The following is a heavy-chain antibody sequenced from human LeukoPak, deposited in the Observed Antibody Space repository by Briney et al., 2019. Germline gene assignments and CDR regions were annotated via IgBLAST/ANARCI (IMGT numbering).Heavy chain of an antibody. J-gene: IGHJ4*02. Sequence: GGSLRLPCAASEFSFRSYGMNWVRQAPGKGLEWVALISYDGTNDYYVDSVRGRFTVSRDNSKNTLSLQMNSLRGEDTALYYCATDGYCSGGNCYAGHFHYWGQGTLVTVSS. CDR2: ISYDGTND. CDR3: ATDGYCSGGNCYAGHFHY. V-gene: IGHV3-30*03. D-gene: IGHD2-15*01. CDR1: EFSFRSYG.